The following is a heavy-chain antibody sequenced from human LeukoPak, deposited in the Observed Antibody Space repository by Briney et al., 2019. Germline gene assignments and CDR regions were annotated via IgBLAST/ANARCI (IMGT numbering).Heavy chain of an antibody. V-gene: IGHV1-8*01. D-gene: IGHD3-22*01. CDR1: GYTFNSYD. CDR2: MHPNSGNT. CDR3: ARVSFDTSGNKINFDY. Sequence: ASVKVSCKASGYTFNSYDINWVRQATGQGLEWMGWMHPNSGNTAYAQKFQGRVSMTRDTSISTAYMELSSLRSEDTAVYYCARVSFDTSGNKINFDYWGHGTWSPSPQ. J-gene: IGHJ4*01.